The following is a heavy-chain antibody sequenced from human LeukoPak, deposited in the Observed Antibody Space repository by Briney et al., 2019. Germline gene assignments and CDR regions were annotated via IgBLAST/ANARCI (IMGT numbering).Heavy chain of an antibody. CDR3: ARGLIVGAEDRFDP. CDR1: GGSISSYY. J-gene: IGHJ5*02. Sequence: SETLSLTCTVSGGSISSYYWSWIRQPAGKGLEWIGRIYTSGSTNYNPSLKSRVTMSVDTSKNQFSLKLSSVTAADTAVYYCARGLIVGAEDRFDPWGQGTLVTVSS. CDR2: IYTSGST. V-gene: IGHV4-4*07. D-gene: IGHD1-26*01.